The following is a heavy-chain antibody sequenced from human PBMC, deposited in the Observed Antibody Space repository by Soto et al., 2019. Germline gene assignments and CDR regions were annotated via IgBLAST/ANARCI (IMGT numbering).Heavy chain of an antibody. CDR2: INSDGSST. V-gene: IGHV3-74*01. CDR3: ARVSNYDYYYYYGMDV. J-gene: IGHJ6*02. CDR1: GFTFSSYW. Sequence: GGSLRLSCAAPGFTFSSYWMHWVRQAPGKGLVWVSRINSDGSSTSYADSVKGRFTISRDNAKNTLYLQMNSLRAEDTAVYYCARVSNYDYYYYYGMDVWGQGTTVTVSS. D-gene: IGHD4-4*01.